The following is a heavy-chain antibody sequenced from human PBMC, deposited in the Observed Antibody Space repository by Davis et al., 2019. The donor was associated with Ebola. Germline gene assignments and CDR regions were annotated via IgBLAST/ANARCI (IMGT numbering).Heavy chain of an antibody. Sequence: PSETLSLTCAVSGGSISSGGYSWSWIRQPPGKGLEWIGYIYHSGSTYYNPSLKSRVTISVDRSKNQFSLKLSSVTAADTAVYYCARLDGYMDPDYWGQGTLVTVSS. CDR3: ARLDGYMDPDY. CDR2: IYHSGST. J-gene: IGHJ4*02. CDR1: GGSISSGGYS. D-gene: IGHD5-24*01. V-gene: IGHV4-30-2*01.